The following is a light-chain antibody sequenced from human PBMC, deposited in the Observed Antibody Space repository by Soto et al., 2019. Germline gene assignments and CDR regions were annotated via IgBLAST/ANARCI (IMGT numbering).Light chain of an antibody. V-gene: IGLV2-14*01. J-gene: IGLJ1*01. Sequence: QCALTRPASVSGSPGLSIAISCTGTRSDVGGYNSVSWYQQHPGKAPKLMIYDVSNRPSGVSNRFSGSKSGNTASLTISGLQAEDEGDYYCSSYTTGGSYVFGTGTKVTVL. CDR2: DVS. CDR3: SSYTTGGSYV. CDR1: RSDVGGYNS.